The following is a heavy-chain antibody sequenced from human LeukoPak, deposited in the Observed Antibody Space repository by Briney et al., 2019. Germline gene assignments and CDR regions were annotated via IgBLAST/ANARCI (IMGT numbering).Heavy chain of an antibody. Sequence: ASVKVSCKASGYAFTGYYIHWVRQAPGQGLEWMAWINPNSGDTNYAQKFQGRVTMTRDTSISTAYMELSRLTSDDTAVYYCARVPTIFGVFSGIDYWGQGTLVTVSS. V-gene: IGHV1-2*02. CDR3: ARVPTIFGVFSGIDY. CDR2: INPNSGDT. J-gene: IGHJ4*02. CDR1: GYAFTGYY. D-gene: IGHD3-3*01.